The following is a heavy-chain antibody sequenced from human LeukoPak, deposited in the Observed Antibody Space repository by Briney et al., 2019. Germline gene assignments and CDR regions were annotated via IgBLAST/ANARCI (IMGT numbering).Heavy chain of an antibody. CDR1: GFTFSDHY. V-gene: IGHV3-72*01. J-gene: IGHJ3*02. D-gene: IGHD3-9*01. CDR3: ARNMGTWCYDIGGVEGAFDI. Sequence: GGSLRLSCAASGFTFSDHYMDWVRQAPGKGLEWVGRSRSKSSSYTTEYAACVKGRFTISRDVSKNSLYLQMNSLRAEDTAVYYCARNMGTWCYDIGGVEGAFDIWGQGTMVTVSS. CDR2: SRSKSSSYTT.